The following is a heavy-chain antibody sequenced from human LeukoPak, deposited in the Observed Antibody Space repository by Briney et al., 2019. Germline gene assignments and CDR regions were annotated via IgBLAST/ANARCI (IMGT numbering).Heavy chain of an antibody. CDR3: ARRYYDGSGFLPFGP. J-gene: IGHJ5*02. V-gene: IGHV3-74*01. CDR1: GFTFSNYW. D-gene: IGHD3-22*01. Sequence: PGGSLRLSCAASGFTFSNYWMHWVRQAPGKGLVWVSRIDSDGDTSYADSVKGRFTISRDNAKNRLYLEMNSLRAEDTAVYYCARRYYDGSGFLPFGPWGQGTLVTVSS. CDR2: IDSDGDT.